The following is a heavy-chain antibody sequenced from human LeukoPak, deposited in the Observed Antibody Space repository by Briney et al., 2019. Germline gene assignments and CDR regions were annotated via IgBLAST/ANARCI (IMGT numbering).Heavy chain of an antibody. CDR2: INSDGTST. CDR1: RFTFSTYW. D-gene: IGHD6-19*01. Sequence: GGSLRLSCAASRFTFSTYWMHWVRQAPGKGLVWVSRINSDGTSTAYADSVKGRFTISRDNAKNTLYLQMKSLRVEDTAVYYCARVRMVAGSLDAFDIWGQGTMVTVSS. J-gene: IGHJ3*02. V-gene: IGHV3-74*01. CDR3: ARVRMVAGSLDAFDI.